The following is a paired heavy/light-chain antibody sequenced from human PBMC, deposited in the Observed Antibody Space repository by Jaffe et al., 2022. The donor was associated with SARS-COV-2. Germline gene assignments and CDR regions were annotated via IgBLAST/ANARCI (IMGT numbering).Heavy chain of an antibody. J-gene: IGHJ6*01. D-gene: IGHD4-17*01. V-gene: IGHV4-31*03. CDR1: GGSISRGTYY. CDR3: TRADTTYALYFGMDV. Sequence: QVQLQESGPGLLKTSQTLSLTCSVSGGSISRGTYYWTWTRQVPGKGLEWIGYIYNSGRTFYNPSLKSRVTISVDMSKNQFSLRLRSVTVADTATYYCTRADTTYALYFGMDVWGQGSPVSVFS. CDR2: IYNSGRT.
Light chain of an antibody. CDR2: ANT. V-gene: IGLV1-40*01. J-gene: IGLJ2*01. Sequence: QSVLTQPPSVSGAPGQRVTISCTGTSSNFGAGYDVHWYQQLPGTAPKLLIFANTNRPSGVPDRFSGSRSGTSASLAITGLLTEDEADYYCQSYDNSLTGVIFGGGTKLTVL. CDR3: QSYDNSLTGVI. CDR1: SSNFGAGYD.